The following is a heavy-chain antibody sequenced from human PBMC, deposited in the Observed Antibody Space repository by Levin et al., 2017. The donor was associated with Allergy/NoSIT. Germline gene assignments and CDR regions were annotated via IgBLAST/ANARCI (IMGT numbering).Heavy chain of an antibody. CDR3: ARELFTVTTRHGMDV. CDR2: ISSSGSTI. Sequence: PGGSLRLSCAASGFTFSDYYMSWIRQAPGKGLEWVSYISSSGSTIYYADSVKGRFTISRDNAKNSLYLQMNSLRAEDTAVYYCARELFTVTTRHGMDVWGQGTTVTVSS. CDR1: GFTFSDYY. V-gene: IGHV3-11*01. D-gene: IGHD4-11*01. J-gene: IGHJ6*02.